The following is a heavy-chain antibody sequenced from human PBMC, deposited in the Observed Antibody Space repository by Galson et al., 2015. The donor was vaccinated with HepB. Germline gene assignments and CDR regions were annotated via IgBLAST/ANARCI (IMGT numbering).Heavy chain of an antibody. CDR3: ARARSGAVPATESTIFGVGITYGMDV. V-gene: IGHV3-21*01. Sequence: SLRLSCAASGFTFSSYSMNWVRQAPGKGLEWVSSISSSSSYIYYADSVKGRFTISRDGAKNSLYLQMNSLRAEDTAVYYCARARSGAVPATESTIFGVGITYGMDVWGQGTTVTVSS. D-gene: IGHD3-3*01. J-gene: IGHJ6*02. CDR1: GFTFSSYS. CDR2: ISSSSSYI.